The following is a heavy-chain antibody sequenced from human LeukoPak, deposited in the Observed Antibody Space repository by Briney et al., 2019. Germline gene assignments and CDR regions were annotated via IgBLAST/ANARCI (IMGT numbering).Heavy chain of an antibody. V-gene: IGHV3-21*01. J-gene: IGHJ4*02. Sequence: TGGSLSLSFAASGFTFSSYSMNWVRQAPGKGLEWVSSISSSSSYIYYADSVKGRFTISRDNAKNSLYLQMNSLRAEDTAVYYCARELSSGWSLDYWGQGTLVTVSS. CDR1: GFTFSSYS. D-gene: IGHD6-19*01. CDR3: ARELSSGWSLDY. CDR2: ISSSSSYI.